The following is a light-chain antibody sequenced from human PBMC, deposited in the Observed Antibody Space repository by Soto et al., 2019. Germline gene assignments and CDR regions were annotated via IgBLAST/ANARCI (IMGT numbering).Light chain of an antibody. V-gene: IGLV1-40*01. J-gene: IGLJ2*01. CDR2: GNS. CDR3: QSYDSSLCGSV. Sequence: QSVLTQPPSVSGAPGQRVTISCTGSSSNIGAGYDVHWYQQLPGTAPKLLIYGNSHRPSGVPDRFSGSKSGTSASLAITGIQAEDEADYYCQSYDSSLCGSVFGGGTKLTVL. CDR1: SSNIGAGYD.